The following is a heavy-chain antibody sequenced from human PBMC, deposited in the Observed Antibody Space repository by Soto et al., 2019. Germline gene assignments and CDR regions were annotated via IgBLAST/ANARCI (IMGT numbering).Heavy chain of an antibody. D-gene: IGHD2-21*02. V-gene: IGHV3-73*02. Sequence: EVQLVESGGGWVQPGGPLKLSWAPSGSPFSDSTMHGARQPSGKGLDGVGGMRNKANSYATAYAASVKGRFTVSRDDSKNTAYLQMNGLKTEDTAVYYCTSSFVVVTAIAASWGQGTLVTVSS. CDR3: TSSFVVVTAIAAS. J-gene: IGHJ5*02. CDR1: GSPFSDST. CDR2: MRNKANSYAT.